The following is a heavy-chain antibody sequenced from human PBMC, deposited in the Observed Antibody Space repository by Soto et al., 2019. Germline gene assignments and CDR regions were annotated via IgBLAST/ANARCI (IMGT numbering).Heavy chain of an antibody. CDR2: ISAGGSNT. CDR3: AKEYSTSFDY. CDR1: GFTFSNYA. J-gene: IGHJ4*02. V-gene: IGHV3-23*01. Sequence: GGSLRLSCAASGFTFSNYAMNWVRQAPGKGLEWVSAISAGGSNTDYAGSVKGRFTISSDNSKNTLYLQMNSLRAEDTAVYYCAKEYSTSFDYWGQGTLVTVSS. D-gene: IGHD6-6*01.